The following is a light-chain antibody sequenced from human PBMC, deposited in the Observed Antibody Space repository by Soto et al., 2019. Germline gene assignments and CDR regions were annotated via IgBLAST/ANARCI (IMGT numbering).Light chain of an antibody. CDR1: QSISNH. CDR2: AAS. Sequence: DIQMTQSPSSLSASVEDRVIITCRASQSISNHLNWYQQKPGKAPKLLIFAASSLQSGVPSRFSGSRSGPEFTLTISRLQPEDFATYYCQQSYSSPPTFGQGTKVEIK. CDR3: QQSYSSPPT. J-gene: IGKJ1*01. V-gene: IGKV1-39*01.